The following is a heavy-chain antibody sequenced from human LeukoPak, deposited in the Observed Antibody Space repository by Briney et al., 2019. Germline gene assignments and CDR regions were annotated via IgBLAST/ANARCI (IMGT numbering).Heavy chain of an antibody. CDR2: IYYSGST. V-gene: IGHV4-39*01. J-gene: IGHJ3*02. Sequence: SETLSLTCTVSGGSFSSSSYYWGWIRQPPGKGLEWIGSIYYSGSTYYNPSLKSRVTISVDTSKNQFSLKLSSVTAADTAVYYCARHYYYDSSGYPLPYAFDIWGQGTMVTVSS. CDR1: GGSFSSSSYY. CDR3: ARHYYYDSSGYPLPYAFDI. D-gene: IGHD3-22*01.